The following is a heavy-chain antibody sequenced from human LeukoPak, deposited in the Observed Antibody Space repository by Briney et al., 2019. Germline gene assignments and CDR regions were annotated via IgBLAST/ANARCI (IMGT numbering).Heavy chain of an antibody. J-gene: IGHJ4*02. CDR1: GYTFTGYY. CDR3: ARVNLLTYYDILTGYYILNY. V-gene: IGHV1-2*02. CDR2: INPNSGGT. D-gene: IGHD3-9*01. Sequence: GASVKVSCKASGYTFTGYYMHRVRQAPGQGLEWMGWINPNSGGTNYAQKFQGRVTMTRDTSISTAYMELSRLRSDDTAVYYCARVNLLTYYDILTGYYILNYWGQGTLVTVSS.